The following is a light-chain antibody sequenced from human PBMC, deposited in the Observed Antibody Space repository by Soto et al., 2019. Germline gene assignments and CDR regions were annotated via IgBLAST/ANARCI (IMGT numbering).Light chain of an antibody. CDR2: QAN. Sequence: QSVLTQPASVSGSPGQSITISCTGTSSDLANYNYVSWYQQQPGKAPKLMIYQANNRPSGVSNRFSGSRSGNTASLTSSGLQAEDEADYYCSSYTDSSNYVFGTGTKLTVL. CDR1: SSDLANYNY. J-gene: IGLJ1*01. CDR3: SSYTDSSNYV. V-gene: IGLV2-14*01.